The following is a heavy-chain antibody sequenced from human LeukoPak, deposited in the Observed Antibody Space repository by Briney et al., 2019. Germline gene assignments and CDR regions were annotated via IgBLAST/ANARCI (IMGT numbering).Heavy chain of an antibody. CDR1: GFTASSNY. V-gene: IGHV3-53*01. J-gene: IGHJ4*02. D-gene: IGHD5-24*01. CDR3: ARGAGHNYPYYFDY. CDR2: IYGGGNI. Sequence: GGSLRLSCAASGFTASSNYMNWVRQAPGKGLEWVSVIYGGGNIYYADSVKGRFTISRDNSKNTLYLQMNSLRAEDTAVYYCARGAGHNYPYYFDYWGQGTLVTVSS.